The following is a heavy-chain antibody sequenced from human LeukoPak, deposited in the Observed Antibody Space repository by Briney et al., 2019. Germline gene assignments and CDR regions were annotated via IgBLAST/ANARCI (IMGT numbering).Heavy chain of an antibody. CDR2: VYSSGNT. V-gene: IGHV4-39*01. Sequence: SETLSLTCTFSGGPISSGTYYWGWIRQPPGKGLEWIGSVYSSGNTFYNPSLKGRITISVDTAKNQFSLKVNSVTAADTAVYYCGRAPDFWGQGTLVTVSS. D-gene: IGHD2/OR15-2a*01. CDR1: GGPISSGTYY. J-gene: IGHJ4*02. CDR3: GRAPDF.